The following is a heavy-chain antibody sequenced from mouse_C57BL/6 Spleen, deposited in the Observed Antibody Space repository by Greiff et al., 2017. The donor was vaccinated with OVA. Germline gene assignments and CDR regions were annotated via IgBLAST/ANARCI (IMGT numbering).Heavy chain of an antibody. Sequence: LQPGAELVKPGASVKLSCKASGYTFTSYWMQWVKQRPGQGLEWIGEIDPSDSYTNYNQKFKGKATLTVDTSSSTAYMQLSSLTSEDSAVYYCARFPPITTVVADYFDYWGQGTTLTVSS. CDR1: GYTFTSYW. J-gene: IGHJ2*01. CDR3: ARFPPITTVVADYFDY. D-gene: IGHD1-1*01. CDR2: IDPSDSYT. V-gene: IGHV1-50*01.